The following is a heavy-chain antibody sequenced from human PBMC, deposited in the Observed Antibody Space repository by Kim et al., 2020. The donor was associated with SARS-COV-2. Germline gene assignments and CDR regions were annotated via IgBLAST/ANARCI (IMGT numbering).Heavy chain of an antibody. D-gene: IGHD6-19*01. CDR2: INTNTGNP. V-gene: IGHV7-4-1*02. J-gene: IGHJ6*02. Sequence: ASVKVSCKASGYTFTSYAMNWVRQAPGQGLEWMGWINTNTGNPTYAQGFTGRFVFSLDTSVSTAYLQISSLKAEDTAVYYCARGVITSWLALVNYYYYGMDVWGQGTTVTVSS. CDR3: ARGVITSWLALVNYYYYGMDV. CDR1: GYTFTSYA.